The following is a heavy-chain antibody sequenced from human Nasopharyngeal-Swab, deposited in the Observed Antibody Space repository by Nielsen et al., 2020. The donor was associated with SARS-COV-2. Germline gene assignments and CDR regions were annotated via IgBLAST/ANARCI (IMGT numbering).Heavy chain of an antibody. CDR2: IYYSGST. V-gene: IGHV4-34*01. CDR1: GGSFSGYY. D-gene: IGHD2-21*01. Sequence: SETLSLTCAVYGGSFSGYYWSWIRQPPGKGLEWIGSIYYSGSTYYNPSLKSRVTISVDTSKNQFSLKLSSVTAADTAVYYCAREVVRSFDIWGQGTMVTVSS. CDR3: AREVVRSFDI. J-gene: IGHJ3*02.